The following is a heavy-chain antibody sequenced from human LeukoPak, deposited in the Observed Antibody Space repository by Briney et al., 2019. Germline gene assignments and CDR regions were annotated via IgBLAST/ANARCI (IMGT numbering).Heavy chain of an antibody. Sequence: GASVKVSCKASGYTFTSYDINWVRQATGQGLEWMGWMNPNSGNTGYAQKFQGRVTMTRNTSISTAYMELSSLRAEDTAVYYCARDPAHDRLVRVLWYFDYWGQGTLVTVSS. CDR3: ARDPAHDRLVRVLWYFDY. CDR1: GYTFTSYD. V-gene: IGHV1-8*01. CDR2: MNPNSGNT. D-gene: IGHD3-9*01. J-gene: IGHJ4*02.